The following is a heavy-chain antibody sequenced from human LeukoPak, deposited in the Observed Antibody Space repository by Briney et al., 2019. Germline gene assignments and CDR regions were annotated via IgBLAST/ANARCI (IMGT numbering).Heavy chain of an antibody. CDR1: GGSMRSFY. CDR3: ARDDFWSGYDY. J-gene: IGHJ4*02. Sequence: SETLSLTCSVSGGSMRSFYWSWIRQPAGKGLEWIGRIYPSVNTNYNPSLKSRVTMSTDTSKTQFSLKLSSVTAADTAVYYCARDDFWSGYDYWGQGTLVTVSS. CDR2: IYPSVNT. D-gene: IGHD3-3*01. V-gene: IGHV4-4*07.